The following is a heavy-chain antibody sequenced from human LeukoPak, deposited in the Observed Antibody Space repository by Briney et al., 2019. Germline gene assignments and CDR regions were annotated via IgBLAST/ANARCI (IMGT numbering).Heavy chain of an antibody. V-gene: IGHV3-30*02. Sequence: SGGSLRLSCTTSGFTFSSYHMHWVRQAPGKGLEWVAVVHDDGDTKYYVDSVKGRFTISRDNSKNTLYLQMSTLRDEDTAIYYCATGSGHYYDRWGQGTLVTVSS. CDR3: ATGSGHYYDR. J-gene: IGHJ4*02. CDR1: GFTFSSYH. D-gene: IGHD3-3*01. CDR2: VHDDGDTK.